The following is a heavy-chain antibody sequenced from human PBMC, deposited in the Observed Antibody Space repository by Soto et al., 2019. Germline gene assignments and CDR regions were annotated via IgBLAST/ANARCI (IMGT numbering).Heavy chain of an antibody. CDR1: GFTFSNYA. CDR3: AKDWPGTSSVTSDY. D-gene: IGHD4-17*01. J-gene: IGHJ4*02. V-gene: IGHV3-23*01. CDR2: ITAGGSGT. Sequence: EVHLLESGGGLVQPGGSLRLSCAAYGFTFSNYAMTWVRQAPGTGLEWVSAITAGGSGTFYADSVRGRFTISRDDSQNTLYLQMNSLRADDTAVYYCAKDWPGTSSVTSDYWGQGTLVTVSS.